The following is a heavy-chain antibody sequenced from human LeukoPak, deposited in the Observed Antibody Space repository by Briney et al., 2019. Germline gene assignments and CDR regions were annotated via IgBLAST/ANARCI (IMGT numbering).Heavy chain of an antibody. J-gene: IGHJ4*02. CDR3: ARDFAGTTH. V-gene: IGHV4-34*01. CDR2: INHSGST. CDR1: GGSFSGYY. D-gene: IGHD1-7*01. Sequence: SETLSLTCAVYGGSFSGYYWSWIRQPPGKGLEWIGEINHSGSTNYNPSLKSRVTLSVDTSKNQFSLKLSSVTAADTAVYYCARDFAGTTHWGQGTLVTVSS.